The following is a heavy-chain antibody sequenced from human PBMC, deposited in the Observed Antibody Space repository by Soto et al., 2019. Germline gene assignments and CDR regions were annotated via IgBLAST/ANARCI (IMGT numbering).Heavy chain of an antibody. V-gene: IGHV1-3*01. J-gene: IGHJ4*02. CDR1: GYTFTSYA. CDR3: ARDLGFGLSDY. Sequence: QVQLVQSGAEVKKPGGSVNFSCKASGYTFTSYAMQWVRQAPGQRLERMGWINAGHGNTKYSQKFQGRVTITRDTSASTAYKELSSLRSEDTAVYYCARDLGFGLSDYWGQGTLVTVSS. D-gene: IGHD3-10*01. CDR2: INAGHGNT.